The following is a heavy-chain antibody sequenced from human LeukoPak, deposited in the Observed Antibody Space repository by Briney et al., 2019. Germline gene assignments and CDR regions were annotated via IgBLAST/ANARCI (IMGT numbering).Heavy chain of an antibody. CDR3: ARDHGGIVGAGFDP. D-gene: IGHD1-26*01. CDR1: GYSISSGYY. V-gene: IGHV4-38-2*02. J-gene: IGHJ5*02. CDR2: IHHSGST. Sequence: PSETLSLTCTVSGYSISSGYYWGWIRQPPGKGLEWIGSIHHSGSTYYNPSLKSRVTISVDTSKNQFSLKLSSVTAADTAVYYCARDHGGIVGAGFDPWGQGTLVTVSS.